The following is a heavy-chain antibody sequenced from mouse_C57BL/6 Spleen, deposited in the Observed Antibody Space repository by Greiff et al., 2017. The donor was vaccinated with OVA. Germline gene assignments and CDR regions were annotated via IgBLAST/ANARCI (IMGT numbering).Heavy chain of an antibody. CDR3: ARRAEN. Sequence: VQGVESGPELVKPGASVKISCKASGYAFSSSWMNWVKQRPGKGLEWIGRIYPGDGDTNYNGKFKGKATLTADKSSSTAYMQLSSLTSEDSAVYFCARRAENWGQGTTLTVSS. J-gene: IGHJ2*01. D-gene: IGHD3-3*01. CDR1: GYAFSSSW. CDR2: IYPGDGDT. V-gene: IGHV1-82*01.